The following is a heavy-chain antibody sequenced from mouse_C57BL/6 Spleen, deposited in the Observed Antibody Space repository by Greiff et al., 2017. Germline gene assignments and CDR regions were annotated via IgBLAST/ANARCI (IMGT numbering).Heavy chain of an antibody. CDR2: IDPEDGDP. D-gene: IGHD1-1*01. Sequence: VQLKESGAELVRPGASVKLSCTASGFNIKDYYMHWVKQRPEQGLEWIGRIDPEDGDPEYAPKFQGKATMTADTSSTTAYLHLRSLTSEDTAVYYCTPYGPWFAYWGQGTLVTVSA. CDR1: GFNIKDYY. V-gene: IGHV14-1*01. CDR3: TPYGPWFAY. J-gene: IGHJ3*01.